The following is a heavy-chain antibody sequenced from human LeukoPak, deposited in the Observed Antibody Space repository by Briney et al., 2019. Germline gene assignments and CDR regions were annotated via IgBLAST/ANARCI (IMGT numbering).Heavy chain of an antibody. CDR1: GGSISSYY. CDR2: IYYSGGT. CDR3: ARDSGSGYGMDV. V-gene: IGHV4-59*01. Sequence: SETLSLTCTVSGGSISSYYWSWIRQPPGKGLEWIGYIYYSGGTNYNPSLKSRVTISVDTSKNQFSLKLSSVTAADTAVYYCARDSGSGYGMDVWGQGTTVTVSS. D-gene: IGHD1-26*01. J-gene: IGHJ6*02.